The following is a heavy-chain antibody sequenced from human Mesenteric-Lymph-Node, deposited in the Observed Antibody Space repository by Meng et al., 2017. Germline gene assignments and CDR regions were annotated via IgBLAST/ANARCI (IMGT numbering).Heavy chain of an antibody. CDR2: IYYSGSR. CDR1: GDSISSTDYY. Sequence: QVQLQESGPGLVKPSQTLSLTCTVSGDSISSTDYYWSWIRQPPGKGLEWIGYIYYSGSRYYNPSLKSRVTISVDTSKNQFSLKLSSVTAADTAMYYCARPRRWLQSEFDFWGPGTLVTVSS. V-gene: IGHV4-30-4*01. CDR3: ARPRRWLQSEFDF. J-gene: IGHJ4*02. D-gene: IGHD5-24*01.